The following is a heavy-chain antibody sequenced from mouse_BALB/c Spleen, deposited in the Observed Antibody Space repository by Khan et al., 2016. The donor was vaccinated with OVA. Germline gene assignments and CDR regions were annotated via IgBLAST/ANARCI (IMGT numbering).Heavy chain of an antibody. D-gene: IGHD2-1*01. V-gene: IGHV1-5*01. CDR2: IYPGNSDT. CDR3: TGNGVGNYESWDY. CDR1: GYTFTNYW. Sequence: VQLQQSGTVLARPGASVKMSCKGSGYTFTNYWMHWVKQRPGQGLEWIGAIYPGNSDTNYNQKFKGRAKLTAVTSTSTAYMELNSLTNEDSAVYYCTGNGVGNYESWDYWGQGTTLTVSS. J-gene: IGHJ2*01.